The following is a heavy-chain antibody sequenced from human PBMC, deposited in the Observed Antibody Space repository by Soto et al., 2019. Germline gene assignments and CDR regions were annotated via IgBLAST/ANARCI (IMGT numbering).Heavy chain of an antibody. CDR2: ISSSGSTI. CDR3: ARSDIVATTHDAFDI. CDR1: GFTFSDYY. V-gene: IGHV3-11*01. Sequence: GGSLRLSCAASGFTFSDYYMSWIRQAPGKGLEWVSYISSSGSTIYYADSVKGRFTISRDNAKNSLYLQMNSLRAEGTAVYYCARSDIVATTHDAFDIWGQGTMVTVSS. J-gene: IGHJ3*02. D-gene: IGHD5-12*01.